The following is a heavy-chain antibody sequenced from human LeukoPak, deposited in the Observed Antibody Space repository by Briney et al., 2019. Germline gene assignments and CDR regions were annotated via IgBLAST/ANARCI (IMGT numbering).Heavy chain of an antibody. Sequence: GGSLRLSCAASGFTFSSYAMHWVRQAPGRGLEWVAVISYDGSNKYYADSVKGRFTISRDNSKNTLYLQMNSLRAEDTAVYYCARGAAIVVVVAATVDYGMDVWGQGTTVTVSS. CDR2: ISYDGSNK. CDR3: ARGAAIVVVVAATVDYGMDV. CDR1: GFTFSSYA. V-gene: IGHV3-30*04. J-gene: IGHJ6*02. D-gene: IGHD2-15*01.